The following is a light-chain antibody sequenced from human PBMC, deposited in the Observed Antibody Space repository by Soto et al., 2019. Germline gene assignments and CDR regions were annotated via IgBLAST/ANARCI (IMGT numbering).Light chain of an antibody. CDR3: CSYTVRYSFV. Sequence: QSVLTQPRSVSGSPGQSVTISCTGTSSDVGGYNYVSWYQHHPGKAPKLIICDVYKWPSGVPGRFSGFKSGNTASLTISGLQADDEAIYYCCSYTVRYSFVFGSGTKLTVL. J-gene: IGLJ1*01. CDR2: DVY. CDR1: SSDVGGYNY. V-gene: IGLV2-11*01.